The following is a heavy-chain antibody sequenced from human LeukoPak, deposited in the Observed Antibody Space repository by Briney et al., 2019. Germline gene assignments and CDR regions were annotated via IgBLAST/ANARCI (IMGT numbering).Heavy chain of an antibody. V-gene: IGHV3-13*01. CDR2: IGTAGDT. CDR1: GFTFSSYD. CDR3: ARGLTNGYDNWFDP. D-gene: IGHD5-18*01. J-gene: IGHJ5*02. Sequence: PGRSLRLSCAASGFTFSSYDMHWVRQATGKGLEWVSAIGTAGDTYYPGSVKGRFTISRENAKNSLYLQMNSLRAGDTAVYYCARGLTNGYDNWFDPWGQGTLVTVSS.